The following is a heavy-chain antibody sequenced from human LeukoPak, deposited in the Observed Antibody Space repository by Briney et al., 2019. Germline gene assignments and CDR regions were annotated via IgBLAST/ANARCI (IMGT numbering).Heavy chain of an antibody. Sequence: GESLKISCKGSGYSFANHWIGWVRQMPGKGLEWMGIIYPGDSDTIYSPSFQGQVTISADKSISTAYLQWSSLKASDTAMYYCARHSAEYYYDSSGSTPLIYWGQGTLVTVSS. CDR1: GYSFANHW. J-gene: IGHJ4*02. CDR2: IYPGDSDT. CDR3: ARHSAEYYYDSSGSTPLIY. V-gene: IGHV5-51*01. D-gene: IGHD3-22*01.